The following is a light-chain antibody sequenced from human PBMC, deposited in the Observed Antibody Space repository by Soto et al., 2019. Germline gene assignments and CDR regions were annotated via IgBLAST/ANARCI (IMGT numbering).Light chain of an antibody. CDR3: QQYNNYWT. CDR1: QSISYW. CDR2: KAS. Sequence: DLQMTQSPSTLSASVGDRVTITCRASQSISYWLAWYQQKPGKAPNLLIYKASSLESGVPSRFSGSGSGTEFTLTISSLQPDYFATYYCQQYNNYWTFGQGTKVEIK. V-gene: IGKV1-5*03. J-gene: IGKJ1*01.